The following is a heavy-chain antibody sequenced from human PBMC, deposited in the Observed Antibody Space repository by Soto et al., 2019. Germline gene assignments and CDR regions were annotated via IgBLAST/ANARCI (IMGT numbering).Heavy chain of an antibody. D-gene: IGHD3-9*01. CDR3: ARHPIRYYDVLTGQIVYPEFNWVDP. J-gene: IGHJ5*02. V-gene: IGHV4-59*08. CDR1: GGFITNDY. CDR2: VYHTGST. Sequence: PSETLSLTCAVSGGFITNDYWSWIRQPPGKGLEWIGYVYHTGSTNYKPSLKSRVTISVDKSKNQFPLKLTSVTAADTAVYYCARHPIRYYDVLTGQIVYPEFNWVDPWGHGILVTVSS.